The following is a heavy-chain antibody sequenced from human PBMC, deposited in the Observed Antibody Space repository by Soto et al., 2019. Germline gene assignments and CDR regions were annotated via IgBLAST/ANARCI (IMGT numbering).Heavy chain of an antibody. V-gene: IGHV3-53*01. J-gene: IGHJ4*01. CDR3: VSRIPSWLFDY. D-gene: IGHD5-12*01. CDR2: IYSGGDI. Sequence: EVQLVESGGDLIQPGGSLRLSCLASGFIVTTNYMYWVRQAPGKGLEWVSVIYSGGDIHYADSVKGRFIISRDTSENTVYLQMNNLRAEDTAVYFCVSRIPSWLFDYWGQGTPVTVSS. CDR1: GFIVTTNY.